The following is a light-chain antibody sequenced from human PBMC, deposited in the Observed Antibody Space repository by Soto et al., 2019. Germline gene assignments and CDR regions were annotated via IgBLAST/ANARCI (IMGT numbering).Light chain of an antibody. CDR2: DVS. V-gene: IGLV2-14*03. Sequence: QSALTQPASVSGSLGQSITISCTGTRSDVGGYDYVSWYQHRPGEAPKLMIYDVSLRPSGVSYRFSGSKSGNTASLAISGLQAEDEGDYYCTSYTGDSNLVVCGGGTKLTVL. CDR3: TSYTGDSNLVV. J-gene: IGLJ2*01. CDR1: RSDVGGYDY.